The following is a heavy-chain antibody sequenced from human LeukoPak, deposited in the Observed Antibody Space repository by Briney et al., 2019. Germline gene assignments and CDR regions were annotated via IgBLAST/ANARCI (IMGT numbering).Heavy chain of an antibody. Sequence: SETLSLTCTVSGGSISSYYWSWIRQPAGKGLEWIGRIYTSGSTNYNPSLKSRVTMSVDTSKNQFSLKLSSVTAADTAVYCARGRGDYRFDYWGQGTLVTVSS. CDR3: ARGRGDYRFDY. D-gene: IGHD4-17*01. CDR1: GGSISSYY. J-gene: IGHJ4*02. CDR2: IYTSGST. V-gene: IGHV4-4*07.